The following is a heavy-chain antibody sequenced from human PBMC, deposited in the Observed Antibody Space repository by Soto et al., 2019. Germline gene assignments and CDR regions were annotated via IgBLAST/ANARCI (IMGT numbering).Heavy chain of an antibody. CDR2: IIPIFGTA. CDR3: AREPSIAARLDYYYGMDV. CDR1: GGTFSSYA. D-gene: IGHD6-6*01. J-gene: IGHJ6*02. Sequence: SVKVSCKASGGTFSSYAISWVRQAPGQGLEWMGGIIPIFGTANYAQKFQGRVTITVDKSTSTAYMELSSLRSEDTAVYYCAREPSIAARLDYYYGMDVWGQGTTVTVSS. V-gene: IGHV1-69*06.